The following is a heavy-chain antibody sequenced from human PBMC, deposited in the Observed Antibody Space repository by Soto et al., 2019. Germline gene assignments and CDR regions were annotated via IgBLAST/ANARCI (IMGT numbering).Heavy chain of an antibody. V-gene: IGHV4-31*03. Sequence: SETLSLTCTVSGGSISSGGYYWSWIRQHPGKGLEWIGYIYYSGSTYYNPSLKSRVTISVDTSKNQFSLKLSSVTAADTAVYYCVSVEVVVAATDWFDPWSQGTLVTVSS. CDR3: VSVEVVVAATDWFDP. CDR1: GGSISSGGYY. J-gene: IGHJ5*02. CDR2: IYYSGST. D-gene: IGHD2-15*01.